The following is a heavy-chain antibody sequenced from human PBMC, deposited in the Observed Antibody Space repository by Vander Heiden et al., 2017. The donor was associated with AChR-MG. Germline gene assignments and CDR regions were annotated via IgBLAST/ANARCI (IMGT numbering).Heavy chain of an antibody. D-gene: IGHD1-1*01. CDR1: GGSFSGHH. Sequence: QVQLQQSGAALLQPSATLSLTCSGHGGSFSGHHRSWVRQSPGKGLEWIGEINHSGSTNYNPSLKSRVTIFEDTSKNQFSLNLSSVTAADTAVYYCTRGTWNLRFDPWGQGTLVTVSS. V-gene: IGHV4-34*01. J-gene: IGHJ5*02. CDR3: TRGTWNLRFDP. CDR2: INHSGST.